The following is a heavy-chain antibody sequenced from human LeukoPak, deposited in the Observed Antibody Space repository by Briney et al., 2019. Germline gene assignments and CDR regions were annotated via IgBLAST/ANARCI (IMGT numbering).Heavy chain of an antibody. J-gene: IGHJ6*02. V-gene: IGHV4-39*07. CDR2: INYSGST. D-gene: IGHD3-10*01. CDR3: ATTARMVRGFYGMDV. CDR1: GGSISSSSYY. Sequence: SETLSLTCTVSGGSISSSSYYWGWIRQPPGKGLEWTGSINYSGSTYYNPSLKSRVTISVDTSKNQFSLKLSSVTAADTAVYYCATTARMVRGFYGMDVWGQGTTVTVSS.